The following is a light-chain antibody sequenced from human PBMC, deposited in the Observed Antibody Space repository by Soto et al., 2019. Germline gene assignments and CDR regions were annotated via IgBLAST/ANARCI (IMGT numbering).Light chain of an antibody. CDR3: TSYTCSSTRYV. CDR1: SSDVGGYNY. Sequence: QSALTQPASVSGSPGQSITISCTGTSSDVGGYNYVSWYQQHPGKAPKVMIYDVSNRPSGVSNRFSGSKSGNTASLTISGLQAEDEADDYCTSYTCSSTRYVFGTGTMVTVL. V-gene: IGLV2-14*01. CDR2: DVS. J-gene: IGLJ1*01.